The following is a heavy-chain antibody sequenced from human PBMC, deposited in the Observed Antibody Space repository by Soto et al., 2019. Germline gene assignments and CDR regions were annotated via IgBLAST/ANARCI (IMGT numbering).Heavy chain of an antibody. Sequence: QVQLVQSGAEVKKPGASVKVSCKASGYNFMRYGFTWVRQAPGQGLEWMGWINVDNGETKYPQKIQGRVTMTTDTSTITVYMELRSLSSDDTAVYYCARWISGGYSDWFDPWGHGTLVTVSS. CDR3: ARWISGGYSDWFDP. V-gene: IGHV1-18*04. CDR1: GYNFMRYG. D-gene: IGHD1-26*01. J-gene: IGHJ5*02. CDR2: INVDNGET.